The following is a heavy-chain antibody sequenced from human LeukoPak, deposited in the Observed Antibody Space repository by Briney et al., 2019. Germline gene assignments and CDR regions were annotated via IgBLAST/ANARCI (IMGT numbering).Heavy chain of an antibody. J-gene: IGHJ4*02. CDR3: ARGELEGLTTVTTYLRR. CDR1: GYTFTSYG. V-gene: IGHV1-18*01. CDR2: ISAYNGNT. D-gene: IGHD4-11*01. Sequence: GASVKVSCKASGYTFTSYGISWVRQAPGQGLEWMGWISAYNGNTNYAQKLQGRVTMTTDTSTSTAYMELRGLRSDDTAVYYCARGELEGLTTVTTYLRRWGQGTLVTVSS.